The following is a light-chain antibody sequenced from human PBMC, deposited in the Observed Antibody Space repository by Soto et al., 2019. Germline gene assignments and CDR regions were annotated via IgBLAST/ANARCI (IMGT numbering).Light chain of an antibody. V-gene: IGKV3-11*01. J-gene: IGKJ1*01. CDR2: DAS. CDR3: QQRSNWPPWT. Sequence: IVLTQSPATLSLSPGERATLSCRASQSVSSYLAWYQQKPGQAPRLLIYDASNRATGIPARFSGSGSGTDFPITISSLEPEDFAVYYCQQRSNWPPWTFGQGTKVEIK. CDR1: QSVSSY.